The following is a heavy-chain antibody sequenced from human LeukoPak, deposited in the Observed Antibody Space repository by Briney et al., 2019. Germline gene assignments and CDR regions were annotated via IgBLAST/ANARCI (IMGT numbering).Heavy chain of an antibody. J-gene: IGHJ5*02. Sequence: SETLSLTCTVSGGSISSYYWSWIRRPAGKGLEWIGRIYTSGSTNYNPSLKSRVTMSVDTSKNQFSLKLSSVTAADTAVYYCARDRWSSPGLNWFDPWGQGTLVTVSS. D-gene: IGHD6-13*01. CDR1: GGSISSYY. V-gene: IGHV4-4*07. CDR3: ARDRWSSPGLNWFDP. CDR2: IYTSGST.